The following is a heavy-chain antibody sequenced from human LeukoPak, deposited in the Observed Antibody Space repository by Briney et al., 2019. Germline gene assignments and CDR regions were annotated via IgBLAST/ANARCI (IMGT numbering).Heavy chain of an antibody. CDR3: ARARMEGAFDI. J-gene: IGHJ3*02. D-gene: IGHD1-1*01. V-gene: IGHV4-34*01. Sequence: SETLSLTCAVYGGSFSGYYWSWIRQPPGKGLEWIGEINHSGSTNYNPSLKSRVTISVDTSKNQFSLKLSSVTAADTAVYYCARARMEGAFDIWGQGTMATVSS. CDR2: INHSGST. CDR1: GGSFSGYY.